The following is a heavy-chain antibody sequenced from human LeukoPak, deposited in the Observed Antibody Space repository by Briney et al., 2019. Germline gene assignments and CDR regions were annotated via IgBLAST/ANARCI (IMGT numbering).Heavy chain of an antibody. CDR2: MNPNSGNT. J-gene: IGHJ6*03. V-gene: IGHV1-8*03. Sequence: ASVKVSCKASGYTFTSYDINWVRQATGQGLEWMGWMNPNSGNTGYAQKFQGRVTITRNTSISTAYMELSSLRSEDTAVYYCARALWARGTPPGAGYYMDVWGKGTTVTVSS. CDR1: GYTFTSYD. D-gene: IGHD2/OR15-2a*01. CDR3: ARALWARGTPPGAGYYMDV.